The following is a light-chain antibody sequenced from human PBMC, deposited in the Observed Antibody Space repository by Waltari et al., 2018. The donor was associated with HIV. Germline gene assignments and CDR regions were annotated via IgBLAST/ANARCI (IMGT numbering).Light chain of an antibody. CDR3: QSYDSRLGVL. Sequence: QSVLTQPPSVSGAPGQRVTISCTGRSSNIGASYDVHWYQQLPGTAPKLLIYDNTNRPSGVPDRFSGSKSGASASRAIAGLQAEDESDDYGQSYDSRLGVLFGGGTKLTVL. J-gene: IGLJ2*01. CDR1: SSNIGASYD. CDR2: DNT. V-gene: IGLV1-40*01.